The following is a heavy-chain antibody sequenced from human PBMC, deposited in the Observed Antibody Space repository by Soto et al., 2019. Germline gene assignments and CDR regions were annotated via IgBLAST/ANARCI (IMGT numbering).Heavy chain of an antibody. CDR2: ISGDGVFT. V-gene: IGHV3-23*01. CDR1: GFTFSSYA. CDR3: AKATANDPRVYDY. Sequence: GGSLRLSCAASGFTFSSYAMSWVRQAPGKGLECVSAISGDGVFTYYTDSVKGRSTISRDNSKNTLYLQMNSLRAEDTALYYCAKATANDPRVYDYWGQGTLVTVSS. D-gene: IGHD1-1*01. J-gene: IGHJ4*02.